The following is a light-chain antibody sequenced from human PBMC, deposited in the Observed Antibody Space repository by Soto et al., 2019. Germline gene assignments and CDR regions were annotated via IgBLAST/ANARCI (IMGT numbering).Light chain of an antibody. CDR3: QHYNSYSWT. CDR1: QSIGSW. Sequence: DIPMTQSPSTLSASVGDRVTITCRASQSIGSWLAWYQQKSGKAPKLLIYDASSLESGVPSRFSGSGSGTEFTLTISSLQPDDFATYYCQHYNSYSWTFGQGTKVEIK. V-gene: IGKV1-5*01. J-gene: IGKJ1*01. CDR2: DAS.